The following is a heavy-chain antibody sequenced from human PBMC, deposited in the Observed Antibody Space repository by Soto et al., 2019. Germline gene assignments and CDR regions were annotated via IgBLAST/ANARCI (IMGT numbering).Heavy chain of an antibody. J-gene: IGHJ6*02. Sequence: ASVKVSCKVSGYTFTGYYMHWVRQAPGQGLEWMGWINPNSGGTNYAQKFQGRVTMTRDTSISTAYMELSRLRSDDTAVYYCASPGQLGXXYYGMDVWGQGSTVTVAS. CDR1: GYTFTGYY. CDR2: INPNSGGT. CDR3: ASPGQLGXXYYGMDV. V-gene: IGHV1-2*02. D-gene: IGHD6-6*01.